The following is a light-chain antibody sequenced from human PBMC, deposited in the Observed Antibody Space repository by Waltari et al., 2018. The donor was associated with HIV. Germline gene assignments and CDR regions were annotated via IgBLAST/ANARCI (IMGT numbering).Light chain of an antibody. CDR3: MQGLQSRFT. CDR2: LGS. Sequence: DIVMTQSPLSLPVTPGEPAPIPCRSSQSLLHSNGFNYLDWYLQKPGQSPQLLIYLGSNRASGVPDRFSGSGSGTDFTLKISRVEAEDVGVYYCMQGLQSRFTFGPGTKVDIK. J-gene: IGKJ3*01. V-gene: IGKV2-28*01. CDR1: QSLLHSNGFNY.